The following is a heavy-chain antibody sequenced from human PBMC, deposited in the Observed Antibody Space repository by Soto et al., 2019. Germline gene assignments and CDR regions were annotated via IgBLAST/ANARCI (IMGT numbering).Heavy chain of an antibody. D-gene: IGHD2-21*02. CDR2: INPSGDGT. Sequence: GASVKVSCKAFGYTCNAFYMHWVRQAPGQGLEWMGVINPSGDGTSYAQKFQGRVTMTRDTSTSTVYMELSSLRSEDTAVYYCAKGGLYCGSDCYSPWFDFWGQGTLVTVSS. CDR1: GYTCNAFY. V-gene: IGHV1-46*02. J-gene: IGHJ4*02. CDR3: AKGGLYCGSDCYSPWFDF.